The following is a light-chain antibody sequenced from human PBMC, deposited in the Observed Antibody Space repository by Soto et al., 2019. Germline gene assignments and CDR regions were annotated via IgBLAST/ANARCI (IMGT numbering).Light chain of an antibody. CDR1: HDITSF. Sequence: DIQMTQSPSSVSASVGDRVTITCRASHDITSFLNWYQHKPGRAPKLLIYDASILEAGVPTRFSGSGSATHFTFTITSLQPEDVATYYCQHCDYLPIFGPGTTVDFK. J-gene: IGKJ3*01. CDR2: DAS. V-gene: IGKV1-33*01. CDR3: QHCDYLPI.